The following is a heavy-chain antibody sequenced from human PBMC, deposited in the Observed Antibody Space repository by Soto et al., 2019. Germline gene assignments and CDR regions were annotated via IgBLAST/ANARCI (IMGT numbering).Heavy chain of an antibody. CDR2: ISSGGST. CDR3: ARDTLGGAYDFLH. D-gene: IGHD3-3*01. V-gene: IGHV3-66*01. J-gene: IGHJ4*02. Sequence: EVQLVESGGGLVQPGGSLRLSCAASGFTVSNLYMTWVRQAPGKGLQWVAGISSGGSTYYADSVKGRFTISRDNSKNTLYLERKSLRAEDTAVYYCARDTLGGAYDFLHGGQGTLVTVAS. CDR1: GFTVSNLY.